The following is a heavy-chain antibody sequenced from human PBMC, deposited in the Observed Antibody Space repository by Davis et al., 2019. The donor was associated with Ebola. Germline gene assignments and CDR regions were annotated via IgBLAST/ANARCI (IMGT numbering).Heavy chain of an antibody. CDR2: ISASEGHT. CDR1: GFTFSSYW. V-gene: IGHV3-23*01. CDR3: VKDYSGWYEFFFDH. D-gene: IGHD6-19*01. J-gene: IGHJ4*02. Sequence: PGGSLRLSCAASGFTFSSYWMNWVRQAPGKGLEWVSTISASEGHTHYSDSVKGRFTISRDNSKDTLYLQMNSLSTEDTALYYCVKDYSGWYEFFFDHWGQGTLVTVSS.